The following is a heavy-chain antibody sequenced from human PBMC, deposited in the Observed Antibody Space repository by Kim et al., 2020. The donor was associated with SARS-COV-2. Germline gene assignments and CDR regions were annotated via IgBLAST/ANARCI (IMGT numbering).Heavy chain of an antibody. J-gene: IGHJ5*02. CDR1: GFTFDDYA. CDR3: AKGSYDSSGYLSEGILNWFDP. V-gene: IGHV3-9*01. Sequence: GGSLRLSCAVSGFTFDDYAMHWVRQAPGKGLEWVSGISWNSGSKGYADSVKGRFTISRDNAKNSLYLQMNSLRAEDTALYYCAKGSYDSSGYLSEGILNWFDPWGQGTLVTVSS. CDR2: ISWNSGSK. D-gene: IGHD3-22*01.